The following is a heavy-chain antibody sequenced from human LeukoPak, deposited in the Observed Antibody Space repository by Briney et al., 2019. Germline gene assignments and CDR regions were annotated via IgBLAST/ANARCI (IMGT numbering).Heavy chain of an antibody. CDR3: ARYSSSSGGASYYLDY. J-gene: IGHJ4*01. D-gene: IGHD6-6*01. CDR1: GFTLRNYR. CDR2: ISGDGSVT. V-gene: IGHV3-74*01. Sequence: PGGSLTLSCTASGFTLRNYRMHWLPQAPGKRLVWVSRISGDGSVTNYADSVQGRFTISRDNAKNILYLQINSLRSEDTAIYYCARYSSSSGGASYYLDYWGHGTLVTVSS.